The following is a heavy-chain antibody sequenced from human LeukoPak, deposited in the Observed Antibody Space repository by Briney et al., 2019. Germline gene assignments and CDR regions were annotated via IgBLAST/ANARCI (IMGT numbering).Heavy chain of an antibody. CDR2: ISGSSSYT. CDR3: ARDSSATDY. Sequence: LSLTCTVSGGSTSGYYWSWIRQAPGKGLEWVSYISGSSSYTNYADSVKGRFTISRDNAKNSLYLQMNSLRAEDTAVYFCARDSSATDYWGQGTLVTVSS. CDR1: GGSTSGYY. J-gene: IGHJ4*02. V-gene: IGHV3-11*05.